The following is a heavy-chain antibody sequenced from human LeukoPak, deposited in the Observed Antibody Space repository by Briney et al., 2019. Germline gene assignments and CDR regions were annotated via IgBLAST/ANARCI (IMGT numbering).Heavy chain of an antibody. Sequence: TSETLSLTCAVSGGSISSGGYSWSWIRQPPGKGLEWIGYIYHSGSTYYNPSLKSQVTISVDRSKNQFSLKLSSVTAADTAVYYCARLRRDGYNYIVWGQGTLVTVSS. CDR1: GGSISSGGYS. V-gene: IGHV4-30-2*01. D-gene: IGHD5-24*01. CDR2: IYHSGST. CDR3: ARLRRDGYNYIV. J-gene: IGHJ4*02.